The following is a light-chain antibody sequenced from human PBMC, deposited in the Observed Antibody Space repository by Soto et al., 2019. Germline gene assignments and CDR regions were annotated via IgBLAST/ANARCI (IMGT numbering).Light chain of an antibody. CDR3: QQYNVYSWT. V-gene: IGKV1-5*03. Sequence: DIQMTQSPSTLSGSVGDRVTITCRASQTISSWLAWYQQKPGKAPKLLIYKASTLKSGVPSRFSGSGSGTEFTLTISSLQPDDFATYYCQQYNVYSWTFGQGTKV. CDR2: KAS. CDR1: QTISSW. J-gene: IGKJ1*01.